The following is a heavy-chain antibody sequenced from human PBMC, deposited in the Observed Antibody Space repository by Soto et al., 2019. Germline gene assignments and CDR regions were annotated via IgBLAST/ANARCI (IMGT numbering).Heavy chain of an antibody. D-gene: IGHD3-22*01. V-gene: IGHV3-23*01. CDR1: GFTFSSYS. Sequence: GGSLRLSCAASGFTFSSYSMSWVRQAPGKGLEWVSGFRAGGDDGTTYYADSVKGRFTISRDNSKNTLYLQMNSLRAEDTAHYYCAKDRYYYDSSLQYWGQGALVTVSS. CDR2: FRAGGDDGTT. CDR3: AKDRYYYDSSLQY. J-gene: IGHJ4*02.